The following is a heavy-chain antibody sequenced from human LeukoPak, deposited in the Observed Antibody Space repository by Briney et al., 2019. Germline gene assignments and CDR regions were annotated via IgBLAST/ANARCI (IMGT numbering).Heavy chain of an antibody. D-gene: IGHD5-12*01. Sequence: GGSLRPSCAASGFTFSSYGMHWVRQAPGKGLEWVAFIRYDGSNKYYADSVKGRFTISRDNSKNTLYLQMNSLRAEDTAVYYCARGPSGYHNTGGQGTLVTVSS. CDR2: IRYDGSNK. V-gene: IGHV3-30*02. CDR3: ARGPSGYHNT. J-gene: IGHJ4*02. CDR1: GFTFSSYG.